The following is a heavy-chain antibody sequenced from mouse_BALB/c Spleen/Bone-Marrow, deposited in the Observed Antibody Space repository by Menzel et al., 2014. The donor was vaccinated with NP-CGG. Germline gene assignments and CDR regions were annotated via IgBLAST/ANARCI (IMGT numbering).Heavy chain of an antibody. Sequence: VQLQQSGAELAKPGASVKLSCKASGYTFTSYYMYWVKRRPGQGLEWIGEINPSNGGTNFNEKFKSKATLTVDKSSSTAYMQLSSLTSEDSAVYYCIYYGNPYAMDYWGQGTSVTVSS. CDR3: IYYGNPYAMDY. V-gene: IGHV1S81*02. J-gene: IGHJ4*01. CDR1: GYTFTSYY. CDR2: INPSNGGT. D-gene: IGHD2-1*01.